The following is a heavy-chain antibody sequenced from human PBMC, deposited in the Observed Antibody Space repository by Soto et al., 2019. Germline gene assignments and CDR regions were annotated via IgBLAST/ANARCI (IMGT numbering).Heavy chain of an antibody. CDR3: AREGYYDDSSDPGSCDY. CDR1: GGSISSGGYY. D-gene: IGHD3-22*01. J-gene: IGHJ4*02. CDR2: IYYSGST. V-gene: IGHV4-31*03. Sequence: QVQLQESGPGLVKPSQTLSLTCTVSGGSISSGGYYWSWIRQHPGKGLEWIGYIYYSGSTYYNPSLKSRGTIAVDTVKNHFSLKPSSVTAADTAVYYCAREGYYDDSSDPGSCDYWGQGTLITVSS.